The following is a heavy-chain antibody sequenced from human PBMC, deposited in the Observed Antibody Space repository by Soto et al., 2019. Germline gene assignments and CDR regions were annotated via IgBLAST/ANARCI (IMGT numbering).Heavy chain of an antibody. CDR3: TRAMVYLDY. CDR1: GYTFTSYY. CDR2: INPSGGSP. D-gene: IGHD2-8*01. J-gene: IGHJ4*02. V-gene: IGHV1-46*03. Sequence: QVQLVQSGAEVKKPGASVKVSCKASGYTFTSYYIHWARQAPGQGLEWMGIINPSGGSPSYAQKFQGRVTMTRDTSTNTVYLELSSLTSEDTAVYYCTRAMVYLDYWGQGTLVTVSS.